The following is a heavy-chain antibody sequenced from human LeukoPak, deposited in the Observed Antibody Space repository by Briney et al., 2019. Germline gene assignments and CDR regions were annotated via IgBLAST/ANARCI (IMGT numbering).Heavy chain of an antibody. CDR1: GGSVSSGSYY. CDR3: ARADYSSTWSHDYYYMDV. CDR2: VYTSGST. D-gene: IGHD6-13*01. Sequence: PSETLSLTCTVSGGSVSSGSYYWSWIRQPAGKGLEWIGRVYTSGSTYYNPSLKSRVTISVDTSKNQFSLKLSSVTAADTAVYYYARADYSSTWSHDYYYMDVWGKGTTVTVSS. J-gene: IGHJ6*03. V-gene: IGHV4-61*02.